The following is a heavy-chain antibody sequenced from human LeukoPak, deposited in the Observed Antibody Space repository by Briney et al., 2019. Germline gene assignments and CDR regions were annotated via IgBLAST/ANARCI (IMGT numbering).Heavy chain of an antibody. CDR2: IKQDGSEK. CDR1: GFTFSSYW. CDR3: ARDTLKGLYDSSGYPDY. J-gene: IGHJ4*02. V-gene: IGHV3-7*01. D-gene: IGHD3-22*01. Sequence: GGSLRLSCAASGFTFSSYWMSWVRQAPGKGLEWVANIKQDGSEKYYVDSVKGRFTISRDNAKNSLYLQMNSLRAEDTAVYYCARDTLKGLYDSSGYPDYWGQGTLVTVSS.